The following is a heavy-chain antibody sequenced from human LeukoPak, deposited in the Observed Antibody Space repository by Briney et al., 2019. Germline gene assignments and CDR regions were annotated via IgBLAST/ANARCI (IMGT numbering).Heavy chain of an antibody. V-gene: IGHV3-74*01. D-gene: IGHD2-8*02. CDR1: GFTFSSHS. CDR3: ARDSTFRGTGPNV. J-gene: IGHJ3*01. CDR2: INSDGSST. Sequence: GGSLRLSCAASGFTFSSHSMNWVRQAPGKGLVWVSRINSDGSSTNYADSVKGRFTISRDNAKNTLYLQVNSLRAEDTAVYYCARDSTFRGTGPNVWGQGTMVIVSS.